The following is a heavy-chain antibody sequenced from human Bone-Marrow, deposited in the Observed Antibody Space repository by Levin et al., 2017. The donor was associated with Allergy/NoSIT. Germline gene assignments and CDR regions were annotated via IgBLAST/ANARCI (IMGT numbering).Heavy chain of an antibody. D-gene: IGHD6-13*01. J-gene: IGHJ6*03. V-gene: IGHV1-2*02. CDR3: ARGIASGGKTYYYYYMDV. Sequence: GESLKISCKASRYIFTDYYMHWVRQAPGQGLEWMGWINPNTGGTSYSQNFQGRVTMTRDTSISTAYMDLSSLRSDDTAVYYCARGIASGGKTYYYYYMDVWGRGTTVAVSS. CDR1: RYIFTDYY. CDR2: INPNTGGT.